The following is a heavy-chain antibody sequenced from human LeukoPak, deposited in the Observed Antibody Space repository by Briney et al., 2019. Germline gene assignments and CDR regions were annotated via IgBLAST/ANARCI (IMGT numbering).Heavy chain of an antibody. J-gene: IGHJ4*02. CDR3: GRGGKVEQLVLAR. V-gene: IGHV3-74*01. D-gene: IGHD6-13*01. CDR1: GFTFSNYW. Sequence: GGSLRLSGAASGFTFSNYWMHWVRQAPGKGLVWVSRVNSDGSSTSYADPVKGRFTISRDNAKNTVYLQMNSLRAEDTAVYYCGRGGKVEQLVLARWGQGSLVTVSS. CDR2: VNSDGSST.